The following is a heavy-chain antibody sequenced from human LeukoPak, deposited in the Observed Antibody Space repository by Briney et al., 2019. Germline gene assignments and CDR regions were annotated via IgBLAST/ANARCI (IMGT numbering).Heavy chain of an antibody. V-gene: IGHV1-2*02. D-gene: IGHD5-18*01. CDR1: GYTFTNYY. CDR2: INPNSGGT. CDR3: ARAEDTAMFK. Sequence: ASVKVSCKASGYTFTNYYIHWVRQAPGQGPEYMGWINPNSGGTNFAQKFQGRVTMTRDTSISTAYMELSRLRFDDTALYYCARAEDTAMFKWGQGTLVTVSS. J-gene: IGHJ4*02.